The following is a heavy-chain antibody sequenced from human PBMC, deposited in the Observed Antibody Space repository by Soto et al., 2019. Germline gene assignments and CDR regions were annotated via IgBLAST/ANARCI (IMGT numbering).Heavy chain of an antibody. V-gene: IGHV1-18*01. CDR2: ISAYNGNT. D-gene: IGHD2-15*01. CDR3: ARVYPIVVVVAATQDFXY. J-gene: IGHJ4*02. Sequence: ASVKVSCKASGYTFTSYGISWVRQAPGQGLEWMGWISAYNGNTNYAQKLQGRVTMTTDTSTSTAYMELRSLRSDDTAVYYCARVYPIVVVVAATQDFXYWGQATLVTVSS. CDR1: GYTFTSYG.